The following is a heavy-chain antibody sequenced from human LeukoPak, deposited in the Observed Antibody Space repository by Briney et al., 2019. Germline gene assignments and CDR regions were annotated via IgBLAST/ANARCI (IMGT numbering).Heavy chain of an antibody. D-gene: IGHD2-8*02. V-gene: IGHV3-9*02. J-gene: IGHJ3*02. Sequence: GGSLRLSCAASGFTSDDYAMHWVRQAPGEGLEWVSGISWNSGSVGYADSVKGRFTISRDNAKNSLYLQMSSLRAEDMALYYCAKDEFVASDFTGAFDIWGQRTMVTVSS. CDR1: GFTSDDYA. CDR2: ISWNSGSV. CDR3: AKDEFVASDFTGAFDI.